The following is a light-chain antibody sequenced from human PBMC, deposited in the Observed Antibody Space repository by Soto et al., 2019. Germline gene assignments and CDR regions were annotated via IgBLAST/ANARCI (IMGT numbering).Light chain of an antibody. J-gene: IGLJ2*01. V-gene: IGLV4-69*01. CDR2: VNSGSSH. Sequence: QPVLTQSPSASASLGASVKLTCTLSSGHSSYDIAWHQQQPDKGPRFLMTVNSGSSHNKGDGIPDRFSGSSAGAERYLTISSHQSEDEADYYCQTWGTGYVVFGGGTKLTVL. CDR1: SGHSSYD. CDR3: QTWGTGYVV.